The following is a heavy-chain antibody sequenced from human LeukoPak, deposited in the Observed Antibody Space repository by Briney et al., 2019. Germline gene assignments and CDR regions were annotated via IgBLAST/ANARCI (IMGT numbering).Heavy chain of an antibody. CDR1: GGSYSTYY. CDR3: ARGQGGNYYLNYFDY. V-gene: IGHV4-59*01. CDR2: FYYSGST. J-gene: IGHJ4*02. D-gene: IGHD1-26*01. Sequence: SETLSLTCTVTGGSYSTYYWSWIRQPPGKGLEWIGHFYYSGSTNYNPSLKSRVTISVDTSRNQFSLKLTSVTAADTAVYYCARGQGGNYYLNYFDYWGQGALVTVSS.